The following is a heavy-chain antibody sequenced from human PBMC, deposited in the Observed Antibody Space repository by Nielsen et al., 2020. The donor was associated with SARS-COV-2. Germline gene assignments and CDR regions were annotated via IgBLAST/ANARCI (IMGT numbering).Heavy chain of an antibody. J-gene: IGHJ4*02. CDR2: IDPSDSYT. CDR1: GYSFTSYW. V-gene: IGHV5-10-1*01. D-gene: IGHD3-3*01. CDR3: ARLSDSPDFWSGFWEDY. Sequence: GESLKISCKGSGYSFTSYWISWVRQMPGKGLEWMGRIDPSDSYTNYSPSFQGHVTISADKSISTAYLQWSSLKASDTAMYYCARLSDSPDFWSGFWEDYWGQGTLVTVSS.